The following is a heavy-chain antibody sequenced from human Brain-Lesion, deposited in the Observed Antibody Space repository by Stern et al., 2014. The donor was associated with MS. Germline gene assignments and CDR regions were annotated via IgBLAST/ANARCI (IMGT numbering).Heavy chain of an antibody. J-gene: IGHJ4*02. D-gene: IGHD5-18*01. CDR1: GGSVGSGSYD. CDR2: IYTTGST. Sequence: VQLLESGPGLVKPSQTLSLTCTVSGGSVGSGSYDWSWIRQPAGKGLEWIGRIYTTGSTYYNPSLKSRVSISIDTSKNQFSLKLPSVTAADTAVYYCARDKEDTNMAFRYFDNWGQGTLVTVSS. V-gene: IGHV4-61*02. CDR3: ARDKEDTNMAFRYFDN.